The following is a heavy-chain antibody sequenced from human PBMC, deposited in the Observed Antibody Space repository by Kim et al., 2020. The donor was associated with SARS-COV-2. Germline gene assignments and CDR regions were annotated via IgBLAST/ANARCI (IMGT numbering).Heavy chain of an antibody. D-gene: IGHD1-7*01. J-gene: IGHJ4*02. V-gene: IGHV2-5*01. Sequence: FRPSLKSRLPITKDTSKNQVVLRMTNMDPGDTATYYCAQSQNGNYVHFDYWGQGTLVTVSS. CDR3: AQSQNGNYVHFDY.